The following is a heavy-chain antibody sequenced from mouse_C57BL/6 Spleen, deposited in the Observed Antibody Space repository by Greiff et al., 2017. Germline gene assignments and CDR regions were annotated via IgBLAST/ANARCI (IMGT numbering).Heavy chain of an antibody. Sequence: VQLQQSGPELVKPGASVKISCKASGYAFRSSWMNGVKQRPGKGLGWIGRLYPGDGDTHYNGKFQGKATLNADKSSSNAYMQRRSLTSEDSAVYFWARDYYGSSYFDYWGQGTTLTVSS. CDR2: LYPGDGDT. CDR1: GYAFRSSW. V-gene: IGHV1-82*01. D-gene: IGHD1-1*01. CDR3: ARDYYGSSYFDY. J-gene: IGHJ2*01.